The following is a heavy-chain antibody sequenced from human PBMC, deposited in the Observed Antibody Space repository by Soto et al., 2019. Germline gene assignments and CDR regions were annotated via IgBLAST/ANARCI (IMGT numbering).Heavy chain of an antibody. Sequence: QVQLVQSGVEVQKPGASVKVSCKASGYTFYSYVINWLRQAPGQGLEWMGWISPYNGNTNYGQNLQGRVTMTTDTSTSIVDMELRSLRSDDTAVYYCAREGGVWGSFRYFDYWGQGTLVTVSP. CDR1: GYTFYSYV. J-gene: IGHJ4*02. V-gene: IGHV1-18*04. CDR2: ISPYNGNT. CDR3: AREGGVWGSFRYFDY. D-gene: IGHD3-16*02.